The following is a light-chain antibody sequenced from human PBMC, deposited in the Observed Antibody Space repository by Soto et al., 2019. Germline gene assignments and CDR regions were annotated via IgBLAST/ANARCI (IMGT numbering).Light chain of an antibody. J-gene: IGLJ2*01. CDR1: NIGSKS. Sequence: SYELTQPLSVSVALGQTARITCGGNNIGSKSVHWYQQWPGQAPVLVIYRDNNRPSGIPERFSGSNSGNTATLTISRAQAGDEADYYCQVWDSSTVVFGGGTQLTVL. CDR3: QVWDSSTVV. CDR2: RDN. V-gene: IGLV3-9*01.